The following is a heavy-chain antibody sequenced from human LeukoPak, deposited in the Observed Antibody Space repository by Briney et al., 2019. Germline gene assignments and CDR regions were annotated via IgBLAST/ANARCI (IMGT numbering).Heavy chain of an antibody. CDR1: GFTFSDYW. J-gene: IGHJ4*02. CDR3: ARWRGSTSERSDY. D-gene: IGHD2-2*01. V-gene: IGHV3-7*01. Sequence: PGGSLRLSCTASGFTFSDYWMTWVRQAPGKGLEWVANIKQDGSAKYYVDSVKGRFTISRDNARHSLYLQIDSLRVEDTATYYCARWRGSTSERSDYWGQGTLVAVSS. CDR2: IKQDGSAK.